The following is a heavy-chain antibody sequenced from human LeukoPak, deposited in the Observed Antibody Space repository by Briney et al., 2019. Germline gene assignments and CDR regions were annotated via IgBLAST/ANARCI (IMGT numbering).Heavy chain of an antibody. V-gene: IGHV4-39*07. CDR1: GGSISSSSYY. CDR2: IYYSGST. D-gene: IGHD6-13*01. Sequence: SETLSLTCTVPGGSISSSSYYWGWIRQPPGKGLEWIGSIYYSGSTYYNPSLKSRVTMSVDTSRNQFSLKLSSVTAADTAVYYCARGSSSLNYWGQGTLVTVSS. J-gene: IGHJ4*02. CDR3: ARGSSSLNY.